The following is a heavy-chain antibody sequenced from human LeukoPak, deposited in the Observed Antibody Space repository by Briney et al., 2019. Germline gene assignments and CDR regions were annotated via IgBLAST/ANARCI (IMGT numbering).Heavy chain of an antibody. V-gene: IGHV1-18*01. CDR1: GYTFSAYG. CDR2: ISAHNGNT. Sequence: ASVRVSCKASGYTFSAYGINWVRQAPGQGHEWMGWISAHNGNTHYAQNLKGRLTMTTDSSTNTAYMDLRSLTSDDTAVYYCARGVGSRGRGGDQYYYMDVWGKGTTVTVSS. D-gene: IGHD1-26*01. J-gene: IGHJ6*03. CDR3: ARGVGSRGRGGDQYYYMDV.